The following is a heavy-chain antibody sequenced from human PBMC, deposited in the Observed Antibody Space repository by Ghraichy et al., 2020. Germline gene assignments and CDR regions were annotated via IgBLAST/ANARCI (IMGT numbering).Heavy chain of an antibody. CDR1: GFTFSSYG. V-gene: IGHV3-30*18. Sequence: GGSLRLSCAASGFTFSSYGMHWVRQAPGKGLEWVAVISYDGSNKYYADSVKGRFTISRDNSKNTLYLQMNSLRAEDTAVYYCAKANTIFGVVIHPHPQGYWGQGTLVTVSS. CDR2: ISYDGSNK. J-gene: IGHJ4*02. CDR3: AKANTIFGVVIHPHPQGY. D-gene: IGHD3-3*01.